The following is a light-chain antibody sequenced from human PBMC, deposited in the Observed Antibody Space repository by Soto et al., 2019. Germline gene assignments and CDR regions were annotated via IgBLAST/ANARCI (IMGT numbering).Light chain of an antibody. Sequence: EFVLTQSPGTLSLSPGERATLSCRASRSVSSSYLAWYQQKPGQAPRLLIYGASSRATGIPDRFSGSGSGTDFTLTISRLEPEDFAVFYCQQYNNWPLITFGQGTRLEIK. V-gene: IGKV3-20*01. CDR1: RSVSSSY. CDR2: GAS. CDR3: QQYNNWPLIT. J-gene: IGKJ5*01.